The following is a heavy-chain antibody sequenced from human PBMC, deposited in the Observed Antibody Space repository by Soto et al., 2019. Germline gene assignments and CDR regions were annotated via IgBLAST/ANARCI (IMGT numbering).Heavy chain of an antibody. J-gene: IGHJ3*02. D-gene: IGHD3-22*01. CDR2: IGTSGDNT. CDR3: ARRAYYFDDTGSHAFDI. V-gene: IGHV3-23*01. Sequence: EVQLLESGGGLRQPGGSLRLSCVASGYNFNKYAVSWVRQAPGKGLEWVSDIGTSGDNTYYTDSVKGRFTISRDNSKNMLYLQMDSPTAEHTAVYYCARRAYYFDDTGSHAFDIWGQGTRVTVS. CDR1: GYNFNKYA.